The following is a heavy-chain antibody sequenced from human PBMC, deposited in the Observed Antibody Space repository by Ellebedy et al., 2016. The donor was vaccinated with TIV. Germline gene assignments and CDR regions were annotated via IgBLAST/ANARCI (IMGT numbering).Heavy chain of an antibody. Sequence: SETLSLTXTVSGDSIGNFFWSWIRQPAGKGLEWIGRIYTSGSSNYNHSLRGRVTLSVDTSKKQFYLKPSSVTAADTAVYYCARALDFWSGSEYSFDSWGQGTLVTVSS. CDR3: ARALDFWSGSEYSFDS. CDR1: GDSIGNFF. CDR2: IYTSGSS. J-gene: IGHJ4*02. D-gene: IGHD3-3*01. V-gene: IGHV4-4*07.